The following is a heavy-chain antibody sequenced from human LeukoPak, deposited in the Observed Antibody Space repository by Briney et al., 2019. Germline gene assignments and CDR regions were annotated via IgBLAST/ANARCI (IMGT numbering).Heavy chain of an antibody. V-gene: IGHV3-7*01. D-gene: IGHD6-19*01. CDR2: IKEDGSVM. Sequence: PGGSLRLSCAASGFTFSSYAMRWVRQAPGKGLEWVANIKEDGSVMYYVDSLKGRFTISRDSAQNSLYLQMNSLRVEDTAVYFCARDLWGSYSTGSYLDYWGQGALVTVSS. J-gene: IGHJ4*02. CDR1: GFTFSSYA. CDR3: ARDLWGSYSTGSYLDY.